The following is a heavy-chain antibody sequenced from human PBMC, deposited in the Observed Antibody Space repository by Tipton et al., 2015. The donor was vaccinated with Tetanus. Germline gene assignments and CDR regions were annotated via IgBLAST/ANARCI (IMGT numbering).Heavy chain of an antibody. CDR1: GGSISSYY. D-gene: IGHD6-13*01. CDR2: ISRDGSRT. V-gene: IGHV3-74*01. Sequence: LSLTCTVSGGSISSYYWSWIRQPPGKGLVWVSRISRDGSRTTYADSVKGRLTISRDNAKNSLYLQMNSLRAEDTALYYCAKDISISSSSWFDYWGQGTLVTVSS. CDR3: AKDISISSSSWFDY. J-gene: IGHJ5*01.